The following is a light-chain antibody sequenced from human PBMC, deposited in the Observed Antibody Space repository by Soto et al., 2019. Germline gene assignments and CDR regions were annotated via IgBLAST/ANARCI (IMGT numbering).Light chain of an antibody. CDR1: QGISSY. CDR2: AAS. Sequence: DIQMTQSPSTLSASVGDRVTITCRASQGISSYLAWYQQKPGKAPKFLIYAASTLQSGVPSGFSGSGSGTEFTLTISSLQPDDFATYYCQQYNSYPLTFGGGTKV. J-gene: IGKJ4*01. CDR3: QQYNSYPLT. V-gene: IGKV1-16*01.